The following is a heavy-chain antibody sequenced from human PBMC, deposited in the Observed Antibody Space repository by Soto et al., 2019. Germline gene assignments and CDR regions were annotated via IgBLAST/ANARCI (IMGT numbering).Heavy chain of an antibody. CDR1: GFTFSTYW. J-gene: IGHJ4*02. V-gene: IGHV3-74*01. D-gene: IGHD6-19*01. CDR2: INGDGSTT. Sequence: EVQLVESGGRLVQPGGSLRLSCAASGFTFSTYWMHWVRQAPGKGLVWVSRINGDGSTTNYADSVKGRFTVSRDNTKNTLYLQMNSLRAEDTAVYYCATWGSGFVAYWGQGILVTVSS. CDR3: ATWGSGFVAY.